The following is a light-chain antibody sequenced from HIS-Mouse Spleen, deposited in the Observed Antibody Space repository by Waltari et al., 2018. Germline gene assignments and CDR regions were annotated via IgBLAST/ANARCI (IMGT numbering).Light chain of an antibody. CDR1: SSAFGGYNI. CDR2: DVS. V-gene: IGLV2-14*03. CDR3: SSYTSSSTLVV. Sequence: QSALTQPASVSGSPGQSITISCTGTSSAFGGYNIVSCYQQHPGKAPKLMIYDVSNRPSGVSNRFSGSKSGNTASLTISGLQAEDEADYYCSSYTSSSTLVVFGGGTKLTVL. J-gene: IGLJ2*01.